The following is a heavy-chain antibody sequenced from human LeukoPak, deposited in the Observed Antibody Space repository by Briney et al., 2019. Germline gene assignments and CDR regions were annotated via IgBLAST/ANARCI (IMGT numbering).Heavy chain of an antibody. CDR1: GGSISSSSYY. D-gene: IGHD4-23*01. Sequence: PSETLSLTCTVSGGSISSSSYYWGWIRQHPGKGLEWIGYIYYSGNTYYNPSLKSRVTISVDTSNNQFSLKLSSVTAADTAVYYCARDNRGYSVDYWGQGTLVTVSS. CDR3: ARDNRGYSVDY. V-gene: IGHV4-31*03. J-gene: IGHJ4*02. CDR2: IYYSGNT.